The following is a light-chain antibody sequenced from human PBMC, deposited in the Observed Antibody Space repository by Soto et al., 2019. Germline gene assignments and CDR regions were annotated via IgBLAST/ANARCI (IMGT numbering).Light chain of an antibody. V-gene: IGKV3-20*01. J-gene: IGKJ1*01. CDR3: QQYGAT. CDR1: QSVSSSY. CDR2: GAS. Sequence: EIVLTQSPGTLSLSPGERATLSCRASQSVSSSYLAWYQQKPGQAPRLLIYGASSRATGIPDRFSGSGSGKDFTLTISRLEPEDFAVYYCQQYGATFGQGTRWKSN.